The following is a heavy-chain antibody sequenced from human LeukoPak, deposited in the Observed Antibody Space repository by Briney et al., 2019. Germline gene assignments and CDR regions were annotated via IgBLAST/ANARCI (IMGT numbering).Heavy chain of an antibody. V-gene: IGHV1-24*01. D-gene: IGHD3-22*01. CDR2: FDPEDGET. Sequence: ASVKVSCKVSGYTLTELSMHWVRQAPGKGLEWMGGFDPEDGETIYAQKFQGRVTMTEDTSTDTAYMELSSLRSEDTAVYYCATDFTPVDYYDSSGYDYWGQGTLVTVSS. CDR1: GYTLTELS. J-gene: IGHJ4*02. CDR3: ATDFTPVDYYDSSGYDY.